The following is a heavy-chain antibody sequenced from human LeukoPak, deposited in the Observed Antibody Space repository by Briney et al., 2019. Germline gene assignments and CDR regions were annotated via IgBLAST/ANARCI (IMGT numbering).Heavy chain of an antibody. CDR1: GGSFSGYY. Sequence: ASETLSLTCAVYGGSFSGYYWSWIRQPPGKGLEWIGEINHSGSTNYNPSLKSRVTISVDTSKNQFSLKLSSVTAADTAVYYCAREVGILWFGELYPKPYYYYYMDVWGKGTTVTISS. D-gene: IGHD3-10*01. CDR3: AREVGILWFGELYPKPYYYYYMDV. CDR2: INHSGST. J-gene: IGHJ6*03. V-gene: IGHV4-34*01.